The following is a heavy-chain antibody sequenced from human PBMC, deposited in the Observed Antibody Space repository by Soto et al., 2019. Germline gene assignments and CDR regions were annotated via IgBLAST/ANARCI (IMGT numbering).Heavy chain of an antibody. V-gene: IGHV1-2*04. CDR3: ARDDLGAAVGNVAYGMDV. Sequence: GASVKVSCKASGYTFTAYYMNWVRQAPGQGLEWVGWINPNSGGTNYAQKFQGWVTMTRDASISTAYMELSRLRSDDTAISFCARDDLGAAVGNVAYGMDVWGQGTTVTVSS. CDR1: GYTFTAYY. CDR2: INPNSGGT. J-gene: IGHJ6*02. D-gene: IGHD6-25*01.